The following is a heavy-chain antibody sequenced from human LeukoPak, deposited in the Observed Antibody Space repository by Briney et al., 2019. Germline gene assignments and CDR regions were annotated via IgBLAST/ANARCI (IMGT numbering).Heavy chain of an antibody. V-gene: IGHV3-64*01. D-gene: IGHD3-16*01. J-gene: IGHJ3*02. CDR3: AREGDGPGNAFDI. CDR1: GFTFSSYA. CDR2: ISSNGGST. Sequence: GGSLRLSCAASGFTFSSYAMHWVRQAPGKGLEYVSAISSNGGSTYYANSVKGRFTISRDNSKNTLYLQMGSLRAEDMAVYYCAREGDGPGNAFDIWGQGTMVTVSS.